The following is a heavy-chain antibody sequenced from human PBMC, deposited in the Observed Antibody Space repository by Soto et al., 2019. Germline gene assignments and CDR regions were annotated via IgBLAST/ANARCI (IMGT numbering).Heavy chain of an antibody. CDR2: IDYSGST. CDR3: ARHELYPNYYMDV. Sequence: PSETLSLTCAVYGGSVSSGSYYWSWIRQPPGKGLEWIGDIDYSGSTYYNPSLKSRVAFSVGTSKNQFSLKVTSVTAADTAVYYCARHELYPNYYMDVWGKGTTVTVSS. V-gene: IGHV4-39*01. CDR1: GGSVSSGSYY. J-gene: IGHJ6*03. D-gene: IGHD1-7*01.